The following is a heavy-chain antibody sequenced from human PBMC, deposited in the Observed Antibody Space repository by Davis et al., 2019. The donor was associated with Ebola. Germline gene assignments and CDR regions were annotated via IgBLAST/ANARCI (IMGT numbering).Heavy chain of an antibody. V-gene: IGHV3-64*04. CDR3: AKDITVTTYYYYGMDV. J-gene: IGHJ6*02. CDR1: GFTFSSYA. D-gene: IGHD4-17*01. CDR2: ISSNGGST. Sequence: GESLKISCSASGFTFSSYAMHWVRQAPGKGLEYVSAISSNGGSTYYADSVKGRFTISRDNSKNTLYLQMNSLRAEDTAVYYCAKDITVTTYYYYGMDVWGQGTTVTVSS.